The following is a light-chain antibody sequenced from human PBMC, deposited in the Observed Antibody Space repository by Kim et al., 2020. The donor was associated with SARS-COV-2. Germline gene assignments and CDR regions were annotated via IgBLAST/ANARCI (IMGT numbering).Light chain of an antibody. CDR3: NSRDSSGNLWV. Sequence: ALGQTVRITCQGDSLRSYYASWYQQKPGQAPVLVIYGKNNRPSGIPDRFSGSSSGNTASLTITGAHAEDEADYYCNSRDSSGNLWVFGGGTQLTVL. V-gene: IGLV3-19*01. CDR2: GKN. J-gene: IGLJ3*02. CDR1: SLRSYY.